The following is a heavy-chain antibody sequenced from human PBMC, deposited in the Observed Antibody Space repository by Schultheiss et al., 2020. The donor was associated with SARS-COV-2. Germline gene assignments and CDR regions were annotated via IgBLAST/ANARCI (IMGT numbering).Heavy chain of an antibody. J-gene: IGHJ4*02. CDR1: GGSISSGSYY. V-gene: IGHV4-39*01. CDR2: VYYTGIT. CDR3: ARHGDRGSSGFWARNHPKTDFDY. Sequence: SETLSLTCTVSGGSISSGSYYWAWIRQPPGKGLEWIGSVYYTGITYNNPSLRSRVTISVDTFKNQFSLKLSSVTAADTAVYYCARHGDRGSSGFWARNHPKTDFDYWGQGTLVTVSS. D-gene: IGHD1-14*01.